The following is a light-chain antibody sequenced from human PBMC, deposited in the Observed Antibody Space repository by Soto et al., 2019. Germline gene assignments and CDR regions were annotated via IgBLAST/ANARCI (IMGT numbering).Light chain of an antibody. Sequence: QSALTQPASVSGPPGQSITISCTGTTSDVGGYNSVSWYQQHPGKAPKLIIYEVSDRPSGVSKRFSGSKSGNTASLTISGLQAEDEADYYCSSYTSSSTLVFGGGTKLTVL. CDR1: TSDVGGYNS. CDR2: EVS. CDR3: SSYTSSSTLV. J-gene: IGLJ2*01. V-gene: IGLV2-14*01.